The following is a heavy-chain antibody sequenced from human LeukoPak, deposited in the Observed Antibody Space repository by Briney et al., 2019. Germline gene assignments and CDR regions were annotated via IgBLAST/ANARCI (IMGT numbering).Heavy chain of an antibody. Sequence: GGSLRLSCAASGFTFSSYWMHWVRQAPGKGLVWVSRINRDGSSTSYADSVKGRFTISRDNAKNTLHLQMNSLRAEDTAVYYCARDRGSYYDYWGQGTLVTVSS. CDR2: INRDGSST. D-gene: IGHD3-10*01. J-gene: IGHJ4*02. V-gene: IGHV3-74*01. CDR3: ARDRGSYYDY. CDR1: GFTFSSYW.